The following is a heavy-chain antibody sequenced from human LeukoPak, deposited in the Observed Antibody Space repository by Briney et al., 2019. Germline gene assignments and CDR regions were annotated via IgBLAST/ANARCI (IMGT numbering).Heavy chain of an antibody. CDR2: INTDGTVT. CDR3: ATKQWLAPPPDS. D-gene: IGHD6-19*01. J-gene: IGHJ4*02. CDR1: GFTFSKYW. V-gene: IGHV3-74*01. Sequence: GGPLRLPCAASGFTFSKYWMLWVRQAPGKGMDSVSRINTDGTVTIYPDSVKGRFTVSRDNADNTMFLQMNSVRDEDTAGYYCATKQWLAPPPDSWGQGTPVTVSS.